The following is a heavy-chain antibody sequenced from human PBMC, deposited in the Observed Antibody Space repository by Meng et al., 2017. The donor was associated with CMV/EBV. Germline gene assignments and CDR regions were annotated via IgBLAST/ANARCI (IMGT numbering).Heavy chain of an antibody. CDR2: ISGSGGST. J-gene: IGHJ4*02. D-gene: IGHD1-1*01. CDR3: AKDKPQGGWNDSY. Sequence: EVQLLESXGGVVQHGXSLRLSXAASGFTFSSYAMSWGRQAPGKGLEWVSAISGSGGSTYYADSVKGRFTISRDNSKNTLYLQMNSLRAEDTAVYYCAKDKPQGGWNDSYWGQGTLVTVSS. CDR1: GFTFSSYA. V-gene: IGHV3-23*01.